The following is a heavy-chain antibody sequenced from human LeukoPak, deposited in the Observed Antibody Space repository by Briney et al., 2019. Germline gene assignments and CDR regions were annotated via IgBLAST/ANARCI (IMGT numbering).Heavy chain of an antibody. CDR2: TYHTGNT. CDR3: AREGTQTINWYHWFDP. D-gene: IGHD1-1*01. V-gene: IGHV4-38-2*02. Sequence: PSETLSLTCTVSGNSINSDYYWAWIRQSPGKGLEWIASTYHTGNTYYNPSLKSRVTISVDTSKNQFSLKLSSVTAAETAVYYCAREGTQTINWYHWFDPWGQGILVTVSS. J-gene: IGHJ5*02. CDR1: GNSINSDYY.